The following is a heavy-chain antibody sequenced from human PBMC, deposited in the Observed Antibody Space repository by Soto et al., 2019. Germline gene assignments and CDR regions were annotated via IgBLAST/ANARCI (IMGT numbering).Heavy chain of an antibody. Sequence: SETLSLTCTVSGGSTSGYYWSWIRQPPGKGLEWIGYIYSSGSPNYNPSLRSRVTISVDTSKNQFSLKLSSVTAADTAVYYCARPLYSYGPMDVWGQGTTVTVSS. D-gene: IGHD5-18*01. V-gene: IGHV4-59*01. CDR3: ARPLYSYGPMDV. J-gene: IGHJ6*02. CDR2: IYSSGSP. CDR1: GGSTSGYY.